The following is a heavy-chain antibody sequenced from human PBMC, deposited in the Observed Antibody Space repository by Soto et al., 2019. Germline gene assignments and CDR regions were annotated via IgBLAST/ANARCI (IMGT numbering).Heavy chain of an antibody. CDR3: ARTYYYDSSGYYYAP. CDR2: IYYSGST. CDR1: GGSFSSYY. D-gene: IGHD3-22*01. Sequence: SETLSLTCTVSGGSFSSYYWSWIRQPPGKGLEWIGYIYYSGSTNYNPSLKSRVTISVDTSKNQFSLKLSSVTAADTAVYYCARTYYYDSSGYYYAPWGQGTLVTVSS. V-gene: IGHV4-59*01. J-gene: IGHJ5*02.